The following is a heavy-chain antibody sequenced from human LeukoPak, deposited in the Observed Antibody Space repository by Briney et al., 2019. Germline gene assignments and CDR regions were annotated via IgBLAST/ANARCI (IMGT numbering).Heavy chain of an antibody. CDR1: GFTLSSYA. Sequence: GGSLRLSCAASGFTLSSYAMNWVRQAPGKGLEWVSSISSSGSYIYYADSVKGRFTISRDNAKNSLYLQMNSLRAEDTAVYYCAKVWFGELLAGDAFDIWGQGTMVTVSS. D-gene: IGHD3-10*01. CDR2: ISSSGSYI. J-gene: IGHJ3*02. V-gene: IGHV3-21*04. CDR3: AKVWFGELLAGDAFDI.